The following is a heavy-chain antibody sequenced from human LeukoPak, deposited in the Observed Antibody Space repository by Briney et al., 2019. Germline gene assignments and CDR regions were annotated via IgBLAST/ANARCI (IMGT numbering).Heavy chain of an antibody. CDR2: ISGSGGST. CDR1: GFTFSSYA. D-gene: IGHD6-19*01. J-gene: IGHJ4*02. Sequence: GESLKISCAASGFTFSSYAMSWVRQAPGKGLEWVSAISGSGGSTYYADSVEGRFTISRDNSKNTLYLQMNSLRAEDTAVYYCANEQWLADYYFDYWGQGTLVTVSS. CDR3: ANEQWLADYYFDY. V-gene: IGHV3-23*01.